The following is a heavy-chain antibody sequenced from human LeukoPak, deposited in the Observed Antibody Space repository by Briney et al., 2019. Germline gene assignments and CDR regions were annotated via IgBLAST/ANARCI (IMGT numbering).Heavy chain of an antibody. Sequence: GGSMRLSCAASGFTFSGCGMHWVRQAPGKGLEWVAFIWYDGRDKYYADSVKGQFTISRDNSKNTLYVQMNSLRAEDTAVYYCAKDPYSYGSYFDPWGQETLVTVSS. CDR3: AKDPYSYGSYFDP. CDR1: GFTFSGCG. J-gene: IGHJ4*02. CDR2: IWYDGRDK. D-gene: IGHD5-18*01. V-gene: IGHV3-30*02.